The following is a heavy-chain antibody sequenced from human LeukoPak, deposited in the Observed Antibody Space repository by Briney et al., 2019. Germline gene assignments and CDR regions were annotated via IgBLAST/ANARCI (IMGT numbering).Heavy chain of an antibody. D-gene: IGHD6-13*01. Sequence: ASVKVSCKASGYTFTSYGISWVRQAPGQGLEWMGWISAYNGNTNYAQKLQGRVTMTTDTSTSTAYMELRSLRSDDTAVYYCATKSPGIAAAGHVPPLYYYYGMDVWGQGTTVTVSS. J-gene: IGHJ6*02. V-gene: IGHV1-18*01. CDR3: ATKSPGIAAAGHVPPLYYYYGMDV. CDR2: ISAYNGNT. CDR1: GYTFTSYG.